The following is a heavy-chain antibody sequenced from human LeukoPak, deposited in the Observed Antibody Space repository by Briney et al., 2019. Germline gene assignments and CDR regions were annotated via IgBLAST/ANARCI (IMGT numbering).Heavy chain of an antibody. CDR3: ARCSGGSTYHSDDY. D-gene: IGHD2-15*01. J-gene: IGHJ4*02. CDR1: GFTFNRYW. Sequence: GGSLRLSCAASGFTFNRYWMHWVRQVPGKGLVWVSRINSDGSSTTYADSVKGRFTISRDNARNTLYLQMNSLRAEDTAVYYCARCSGGSTYHSDDYWGQGTLVTVSS. V-gene: IGHV3-74*01. CDR2: INSDGSST.